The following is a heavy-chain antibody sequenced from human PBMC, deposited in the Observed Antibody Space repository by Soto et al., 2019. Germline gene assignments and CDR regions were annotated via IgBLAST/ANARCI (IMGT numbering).Heavy chain of an antibody. J-gene: IGHJ4*02. CDR1: GGLFSSYP. CDR2: IIPVFQTA. D-gene: IGHD3-22*01. V-gene: IGHV1-69*13. Sequence: SVKVSCKASGGLFSSYPISWVRQVPGQGLEWMGGIIPVFQTAYYTQRFQGRVTITADESTNTAYMELSSLRSEDTAIYYCARGGSGYTWFNEFWGQGTQVTVSS. CDR3: ARGGSGYTWFNEF.